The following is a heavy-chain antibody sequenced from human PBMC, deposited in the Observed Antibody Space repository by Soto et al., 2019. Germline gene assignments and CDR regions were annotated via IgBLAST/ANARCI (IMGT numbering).Heavy chain of an antibody. Sequence: QVQLQQWGAGLLKPSETLSLTCAVYGGSFSGYYWSWIRQPPGTGLEWIGEINHSGSTNYNPSLKSRVTISVDTSKNQFSLKLSSVTAADTAVYYCARGYCSGGSCYTFDYWGQGTLVTVSS. CDR3: ARGYCSGGSCYTFDY. V-gene: IGHV4-34*01. D-gene: IGHD2-15*01. J-gene: IGHJ4*02. CDR1: GGSFSGYY. CDR2: INHSGST.